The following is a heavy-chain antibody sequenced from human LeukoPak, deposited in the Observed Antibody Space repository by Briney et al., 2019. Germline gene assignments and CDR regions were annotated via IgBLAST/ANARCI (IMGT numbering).Heavy chain of an antibody. CDR3: AKNPSWFGELPVDY. D-gene: IGHD3-10*01. CDR2: ITGSGGST. J-gene: IGHJ4*02. CDR1: GFTFSSYA. Sequence: TGGSLRLSCVASGFTFSSYAMTWVRQAPGKGLEWVSAITGSGGSTYYADSVQGRFTISRDNSKNMLYLQMTSLRAEDTAVYYCAKNPSWFGELPVDYWGQGTLVTVSS. V-gene: IGHV3-23*01.